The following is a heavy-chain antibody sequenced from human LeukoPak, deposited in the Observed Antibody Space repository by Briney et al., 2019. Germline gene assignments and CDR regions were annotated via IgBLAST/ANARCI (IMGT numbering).Heavy chain of an antibody. V-gene: IGHV4-31*03. CDR1: GGSIGTSAYY. Sequence: SETLSLTCTVSGGSIGTSAYYWNWIPQHPGKGLEWIGFISDSGSTLYNPSLKSRVTISSDTSKNQFSLKLTSVTAADMAVYYCARGRYSYGRNDSWGQGTLVTVSS. CDR2: ISDSGST. D-gene: IGHD3-16*02. J-gene: IGHJ5*01. CDR3: ARGRYSYGRNDS.